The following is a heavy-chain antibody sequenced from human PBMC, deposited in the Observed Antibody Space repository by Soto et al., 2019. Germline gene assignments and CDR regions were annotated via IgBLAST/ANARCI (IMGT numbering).Heavy chain of an antibody. D-gene: IGHD6-25*01. J-gene: IGHJ4*02. Sequence: EVQLLESGGGLVQPGGSLRLSCAASGFTFSSYAMSWVRQAPGKGLEWVSAISGSGGSTYYADSVKGRFTISRDNSKKTLNWKRNSRRAGDRAVYYWAKGGQRRGGGYFDYWGQGTLVTVSS. V-gene: IGHV3-23*01. CDR1: GFTFSSYA. CDR2: ISGSGGST. CDR3: AKGGQRRGGGYFDY.